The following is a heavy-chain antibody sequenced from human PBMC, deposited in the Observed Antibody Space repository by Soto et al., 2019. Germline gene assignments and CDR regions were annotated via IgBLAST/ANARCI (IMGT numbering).Heavy chain of an antibody. J-gene: IGHJ6*02. CDR2: ISSSSSYT. V-gene: IGHV3-11*06. CDR3: ARDHCSGGSCYGPLDYGMDV. D-gene: IGHD2-15*01. Sequence: GGSLRLSCAASGFTFSDYYMSWIRQAPGKGLEWVSYISSSSSYTNYADSVKGRFTISRDNAKNSLYLQMNSLRAEDTAVYYCARDHCSGGSCYGPLDYGMDVWGQGTTVTVSS. CDR1: GFTFSDYY.